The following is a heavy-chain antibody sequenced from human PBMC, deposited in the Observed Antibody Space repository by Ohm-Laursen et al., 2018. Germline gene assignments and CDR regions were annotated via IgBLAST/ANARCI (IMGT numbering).Heavy chain of an antibody. CDR3: VRDPSWRELDY. V-gene: IGHV3-48*01. CDR2: ISSGSSPV. D-gene: IGHD1-26*01. CDR1: GFTFSSYN. Sequence: SLRLSCAAAGFTFSSYNMNWARQAPGKGLEWVSYISSGSSPVYYADSVKGRFTISRDNAKNSLYLQMNSLRAEDTAVYYCVRDPSWRELDYWGQGTLVTVSS. J-gene: IGHJ4*02.